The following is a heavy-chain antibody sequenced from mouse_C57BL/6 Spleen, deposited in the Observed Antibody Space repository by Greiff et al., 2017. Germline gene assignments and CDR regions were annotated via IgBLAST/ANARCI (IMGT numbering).Heavy chain of an antibody. CDR2: IRSKSNNSAT. V-gene: IGHV10-1*01. D-gene: IGHD3-2*01. Sequence: DVKLVESGGGLVQPRGSLKLSCAASGFSFNTYAMNWVRQAPGKGLEWVARIRSKSNNSATYYADSVKDRFTISREDSESMLYLQMNNLKTEDAAVYYCGGKGETAWYFDVWGTGTTVTVSS. J-gene: IGHJ1*03. CDR1: GFSFNTYA. CDR3: GGKGETAWYFDV.